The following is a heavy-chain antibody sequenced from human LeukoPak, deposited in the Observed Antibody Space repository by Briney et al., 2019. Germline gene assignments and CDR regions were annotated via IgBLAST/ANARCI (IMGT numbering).Heavy chain of an antibody. D-gene: IGHD3-22*01. J-gene: IGHJ1*01. Sequence: SETLSLTCAVSGDYISSSSYYWGWIRQSPGTGLEWIGDIYHSGRTYYDPSLKSRVAISIDTSKNQFSLRLRSMTAADTAVFYCARRRYYDSTGYFEWGRGTLVTVSS. V-gene: IGHV4-39*01. CDR2: IYHSGRT. CDR1: GDYISSSSYY. CDR3: ARRRYYDSTGYFE.